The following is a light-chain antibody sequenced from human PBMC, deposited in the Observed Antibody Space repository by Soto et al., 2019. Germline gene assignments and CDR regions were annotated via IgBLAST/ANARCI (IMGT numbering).Light chain of an antibody. V-gene: IGKV3-11*01. CDR2: DAS. Sequence: EIVLTQSPATLSLSPGERATVSCRASQSISNYVAWYQQKPGQAPRLLIYDASDRATGIPGRFSGSGSGTDFTLTISSLEPEDFAVYYCQQHSNWPPITFGQGTRLEIK. CDR3: QQHSNWPPIT. J-gene: IGKJ5*01. CDR1: QSISNY.